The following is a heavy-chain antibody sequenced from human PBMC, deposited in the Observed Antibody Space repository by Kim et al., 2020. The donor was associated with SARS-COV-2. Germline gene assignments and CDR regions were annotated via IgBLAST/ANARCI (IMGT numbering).Heavy chain of an antibody. CDR2: SYYSGST. CDR3: ARTRITMIVVVTHFDY. D-gene: IGHD3-22*01. J-gene: IGHJ4*02. CDR1: GGSISSGGYY. Sequence: SETLSLTCTVSGGSISSGGYYWSWIRQHPGKGLEWIGYSYYSGSTYYNPSLKSRVTISVDTSKNQFSLKLSFVTAADTAVYYCARTRITMIVVVTHFDYWGQRTLVTVSS. V-gene: IGHV4-31*03.